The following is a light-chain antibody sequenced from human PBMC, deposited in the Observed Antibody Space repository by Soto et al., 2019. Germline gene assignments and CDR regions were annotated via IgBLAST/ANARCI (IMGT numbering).Light chain of an antibody. CDR2: WAS. V-gene: IGKV4-1*01. Sequence: DIVMTQSPDSLAVSLGERATINCKSSQSVLYSSNNKNYLAWYQQKPGQPPKLLIYWASTRESGVPDRFSGSGCGTDFSLSISSMQAKDVAVYYCQQYYSTPPCTFGQGTKLEIK. CDR1: QSVLYSSNNKNY. CDR3: QQYYSTPPCT. J-gene: IGKJ2*02.